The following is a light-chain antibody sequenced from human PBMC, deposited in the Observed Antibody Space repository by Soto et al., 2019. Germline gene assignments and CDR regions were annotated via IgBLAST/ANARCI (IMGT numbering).Light chain of an antibody. CDR1: QSISGY. CDR3: QQYKSYSPT. V-gene: IGKV1-5*01. CDR2: GAS. J-gene: IGKJ1*01. Sequence: DIQMTQSPSSLSASVGDRVTITCRASQSISGYLNWYQQKPGKAPKVLISGASTLHNGVPSRFSGRGSGTEFTLTISSLQPHDFATYYCQQYKSYSPTFGQGTKVDIK.